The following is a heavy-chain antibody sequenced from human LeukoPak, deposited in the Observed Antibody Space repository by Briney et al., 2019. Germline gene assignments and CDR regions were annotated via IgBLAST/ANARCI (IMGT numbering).Heavy chain of an antibody. J-gene: IGHJ4*02. V-gene: IGHV3-7*03. Sequence: PGGSLRLSCAVSGFTFRSYWMSWVRQALGGGLEWVANINQDGSEKYYVDSVRGRFTISRDNAKNSLYLQMDSLRAEDTAVYYCATGSSGVRDYWGQGTLVTVSS. CDR1: GFTFRSYW. CDR2: INQDGSEK. D-gene: IGHD2-15*01. CDR3: ATGSSGVRDY.